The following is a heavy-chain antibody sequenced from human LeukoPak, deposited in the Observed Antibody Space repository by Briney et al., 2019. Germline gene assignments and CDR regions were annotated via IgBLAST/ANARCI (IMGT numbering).Heavy chain of an antibody. CDR3: ARGLPGGFDY. CDR2: ISYDGSNK. J-gene: IGHJ4*02. CDR1: GFTFSSYA. V-gene: IGHV3-30-3*01. Sequence: PGRSLRLSCAASGFTFSSYAMHWVRQAPGKGLEWVAVISYDGSNKYYADSVEGRFTISRDNSKNTLYLQMNSLRAGDTAVYYCARGLPGGFDYWGQGTLVTVSS. D-gene: IGHD5-18*01.